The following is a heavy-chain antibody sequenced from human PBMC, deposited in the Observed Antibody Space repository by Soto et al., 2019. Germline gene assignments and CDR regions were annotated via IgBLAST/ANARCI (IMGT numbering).Heavy chain of an antibody. CDR3: AREGRGKKAGYNGLVSLGY. Sequence: QVQLVQSGAEVKTPGYSLKVSCTVSGSRFSNYVISWVRQVPGHGLEWLGRIIPIFNTTQYAQKFQGRVTITADKSTNTASLELSSLTSDDTAVYYCAREGRGKKAGYNGLVSLGYWGQGTLVTVSS. D-gene: IGHD2-2*02. CDR2: IIPIFNTT. V-gene: IGHV1-69*06. CDR1: GSRFSNYV. J-gene: IGHJ4*02.